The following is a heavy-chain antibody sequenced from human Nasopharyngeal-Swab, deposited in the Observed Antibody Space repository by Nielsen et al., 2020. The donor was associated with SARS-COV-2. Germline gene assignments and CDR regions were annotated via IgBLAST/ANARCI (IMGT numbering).Heavy chain of an antibody. V-gene: IGHV3-21*01. D-gene: IGHD3-22*01. CDR2: ISSSSYI. CDR3: ARVSITMIVVVPEGYFDL. J-gene: IGHJ2*01. CDR1: GFTFSSYS. Sequence: GGSLRLSCAASGFTFSSYSMNWVRQAPGKGLEWVSSISSSSYIYYADSVKGRFTISRDNAKNSLYLQMNSLRAEDTAVYYCARVSITMIVVVPEGYFDLWGRGTLVTVSS.